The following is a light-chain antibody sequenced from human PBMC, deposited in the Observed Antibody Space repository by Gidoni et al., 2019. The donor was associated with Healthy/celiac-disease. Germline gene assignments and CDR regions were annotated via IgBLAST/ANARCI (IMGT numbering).Light chain of an antibody. J-gene: IGKJ3*01. CDR2: DAS. V-gene: IGKV1-33*01. CDR1: QDISNY. CDR3: QQYDNLPPFT. Sequence: DIQMTQSPSSLSASVGDRVTITCQASQDISNYLNWYQQKPGKAPKLLIYDASKLETGVPSRFSGSVSGTDFTFTISSLQPEDIATYYCQQYDNLPPFTFGPGTKVDIK.